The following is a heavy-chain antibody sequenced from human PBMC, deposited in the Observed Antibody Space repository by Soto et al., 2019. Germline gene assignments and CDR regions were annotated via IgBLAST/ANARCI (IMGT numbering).Heavy chain of an antibody. CDR2: FDPEDGET. V-gene: IGHV1-24*01. J-gene: IGHJ6*02. CDR1: GYTLTELS. Sequence: EASVKASCKFSGYTLTELSMHCVRPAPGKGLEWMGGFDPEDGETIYAQKFQGRVTMTEDTSTDTAYMELSSLRSEDTAVYYCATDGSGSYYGGMDVWGQGTTVTVSS. D-gene: IGHD1-26*01. CDR3: ATDGSGSYYGGMDV.